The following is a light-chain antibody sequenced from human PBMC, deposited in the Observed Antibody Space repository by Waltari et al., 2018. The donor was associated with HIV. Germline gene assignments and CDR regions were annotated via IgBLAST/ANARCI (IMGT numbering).Light chain of an antibody. J-gene: IGKJ4*01. V-gene: IGKV1-5*03. CDR1: QSITTW. CDR2: SAS. Sequence: DIQMTQSTSTLSAYVGDTVTITCRASQSITTWLAWCQQRPGRAPKFLIYSASTLESGVPPRFTGSGSGTEFTLTITSLQPDDVATYYCQQYNSYPLTFGGGTKVEI. CDR3: QQYNSYPLT.